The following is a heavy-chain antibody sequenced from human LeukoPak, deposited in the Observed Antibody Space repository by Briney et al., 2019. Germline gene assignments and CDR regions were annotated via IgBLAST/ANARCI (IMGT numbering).Heavy chain of an antibody. CDR3: VRDRLEPPSYYFYMDV. CDR1: GFTFDDYA. J-gene: IGHJ6*03. Sequence: GRSLRLSCAASGFTFDDYAMHWVRQAPGKGLEWVSGISWNSGSIGYADSVKGRFTISRDNAKNSLYLQMSSLRAEDTAVYYCVRDRLEPPSYYFYMDVWGKGTTVAVSS. V-gene: IGHV3-9*01. D-gene: IGHD6-19*01. CDR2: ISWNSGSI.